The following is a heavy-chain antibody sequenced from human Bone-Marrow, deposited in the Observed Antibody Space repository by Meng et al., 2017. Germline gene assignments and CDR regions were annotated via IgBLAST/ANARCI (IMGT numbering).Heavy chain of an antibody. CDR2: IWYDGSNK. J-gene: IGHJ5*02. CDR1: GFTFSSYG. Sequence: GESLKISCAASGFTFSSYGMHWVRQAPGKGLEWVAVIWYDGSNKYYADSVKGRFTISRDNSKNTLYLQMNRLRAEDTAVYYCARLTKYDSKSGNWFDPWGHGTLVTVSS. D-gene: IGHD3-22*01. V-gene: IGHV3-33*01. CDR3: ARLTKYDSKSGNWFDP.